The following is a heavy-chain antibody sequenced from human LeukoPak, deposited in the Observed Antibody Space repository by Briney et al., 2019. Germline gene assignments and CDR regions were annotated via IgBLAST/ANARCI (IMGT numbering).Heavy chain of an antibody. Sequence: ASVKVSCKASGYTFTGYYMHWVRQAPGQGLEWMGWISAYNGNTNYAQKLQGRVTMTTDTSTSTAYMELRSLRSDDTAVYYCAREDGSYSLGDNWFDPWGQGTLVTVSS. CDR1: GYTFTGYY. D-gene: IGHD1-26*01. J-gene: IGHJ5*02. CDR3: AREDGSYSLGDNWFDP. V-gene: IGHV1-18*04. CDR2: ISAYNGNT.